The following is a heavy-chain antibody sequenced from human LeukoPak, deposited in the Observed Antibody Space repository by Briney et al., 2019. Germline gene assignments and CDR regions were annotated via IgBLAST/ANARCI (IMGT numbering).Heavy chain of an antibody. V-gene: IGHV3-30*03. CDR3: ARSFGDGIDY. CDR2: ISYDGSDK. Sequence: GSLRLSCAASGFTFSTYGMHWVRQAPGKGLEWVAVISYDGSDKYYADSVKGRFTISRDNSKNTLYLQMNSLGAEDTAVYYCARSFGDGIDYWGQGTLVTVSS. D-gene: IGHD2-21*02. J-gene: IGHJ4*02. CDR1: GFTFSTYG.